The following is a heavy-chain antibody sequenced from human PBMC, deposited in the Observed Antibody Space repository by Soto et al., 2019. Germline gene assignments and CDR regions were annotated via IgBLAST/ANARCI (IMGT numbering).Heavy chain of an antibody. D-gene: IGHD1-1*01. CDR1: GYAFTTYG. Sequence: QVHLVQSGAEVKKPGASVTVSCKASGYAFTTYGITWVRQAPGQGLEWMGWISAHNGNTNDAQKLQGRVTVTRDTSTSTAYMELRSLRSDDTAVSYWARGRYGDYWGQGALVTVPS. CDR3: ARGRYGDY. V-gene: IGHV1-18*01. J-gene: IGHJ4*02. CDR2: ISAHNGNT.